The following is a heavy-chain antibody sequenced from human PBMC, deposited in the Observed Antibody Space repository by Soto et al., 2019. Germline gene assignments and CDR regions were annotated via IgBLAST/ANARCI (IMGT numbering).Heavy chain of an antibody. V-gene: IGHV3-23*01. CDR3: AKHDYADFWSGYFDS. CDR1: GFTFSSYA. J-gene: IGHJ4*02. Sequence: GGSLRLSCAASGFTFSSYAMSWVRQAPGKGLEWVSAIRGSGRSTYYADFAKGRFTISRDNSKNTMYLQMNSLRAEDTAVYYCAKHDYADFWSGYFDSWGQGTLVTVSS. D-gene: IGHD3-3*01. CDR2: IRGSGRST.